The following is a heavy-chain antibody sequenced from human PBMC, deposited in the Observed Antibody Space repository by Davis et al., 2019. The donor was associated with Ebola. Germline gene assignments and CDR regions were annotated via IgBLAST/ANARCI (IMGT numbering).Heavy chain of an antibody. Sequence: PGGSLRLSCAASGFTFSSYWMTWVRQAPGKGLEWVANIRQDGSEKYYVDSVKGRFTISRDNAENSLYLQMNSLRAEDTAVYYCGTDRGDPVTVRFDYWGQGTLVTVSS. CDR1: GFTFSSYW. V-gene: IGHV3-7*01. D-gene: IGHD3-10*01. CDR2: IRQDGSEK. J-gene: IGHJ4*02. CDR3: GTDRGDPVTVRFDY.